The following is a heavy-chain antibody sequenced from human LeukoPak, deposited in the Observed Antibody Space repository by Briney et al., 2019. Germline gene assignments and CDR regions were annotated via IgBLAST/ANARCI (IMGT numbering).Heavy chain of an antibody. CDR3: ARLLDY. Sequence: GGSLRLSCAASGFNFSSYSMNWVRQAPGKGLEWVSYITSSSTAIYYADSVKGRFTISRDNAKNSLYLQMNSLRAEDTAVYYCARLLDYWGQGTLVTVSS. D-gene: IGHD2/OR15-2a*01. V-gene: IGHV3-48*04. CDR2: ITSSSTAI. J-gene: IGHJ4*02. CDR1: GFNFSSYS.